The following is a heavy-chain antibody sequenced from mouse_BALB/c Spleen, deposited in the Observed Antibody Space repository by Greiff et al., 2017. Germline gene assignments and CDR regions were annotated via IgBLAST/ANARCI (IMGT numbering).Heavy chain of an antibody. J-gene: IGHJ3*01. Sequence: QVQRQQSGPELVKPGALVKLSCKASGYTFTSYDINWVKQRPGQGLEWIGWIYPVDGSTKYNEKFKGKATLTADKSSSTAYMLLSSMTSDNSAVYFCARTGDCDGGAWFAYWGKGTLVTVSA. V-gene: IGHV1S56*01. CDR3: ARTGDCDGGAWFAY. CDR1: GYTFTSYD. CDR2: IYPVDGST. D-gene: IGHD1-1*01.